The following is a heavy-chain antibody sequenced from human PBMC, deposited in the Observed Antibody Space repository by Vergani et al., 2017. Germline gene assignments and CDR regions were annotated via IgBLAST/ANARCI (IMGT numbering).Heavy chain of an antibody. V-gene: IGHV1-69*09. J-gene: IGHJ6*02. CDR2: IIPILGIA. Sequence: QVQLVQSGAEVKKPGSSVKVSCKASGGTFSSYTISWVRQAPGQGLEWMGRIIPILGIANYAQKFQGRVTITADKSPSTAYMELSSLRSEDTAVYYCARYCSSTSCYTQDYYYYYGMDVWGQGTTVTVSS. D-gene: IGHD2-2*02. CDR1: GGTFSSYT. CDR3: ARYCSSTSCYTQDYYYYYGMDV.